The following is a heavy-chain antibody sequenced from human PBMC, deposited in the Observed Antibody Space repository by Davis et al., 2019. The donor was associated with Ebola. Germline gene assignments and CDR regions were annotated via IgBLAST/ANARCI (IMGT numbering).Heavy chain of an antibody. J-gene: IGHJ4*02. CDR3: ARASCGRIFCVPDELDY. CDR2: TNTKTGNP. CDR1: GYTFSSYA. D-gene: IGHD3-3*02. Sequence: ASVKVSCKASGYTFSSYAMNWVRQAPGQGLEWMGWTNTKTGNPTYAQGFTGRFVFSLDTSVSTAYLQISSLEAEDTAVYYCARASCGRIFCVPDELDYWGQGTLVTASS. V-gene: IGHV7-4-1*02.